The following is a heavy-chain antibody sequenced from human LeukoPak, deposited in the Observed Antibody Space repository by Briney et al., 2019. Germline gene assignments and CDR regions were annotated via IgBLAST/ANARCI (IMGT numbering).Heavy chain of an antibody. Sequence: QSGGSLRLSCAASGFTFSSYAMHWVRQAPGKGLEWVAVISYDGSNKYYADSVKGRFTISGDNSKNTLYLQMNSLRAEDTAVYYCARATGRNQPFDYWGQGTLVTVSS. J-gene: IGHJ4*02. D-gene: IGHD3-10*01. V-gene: IGHV3-30-3*01. CDR2: ISYDGSNK. CDR3: ARATGRNQPFDY. CDR1: GFTFSSYA.